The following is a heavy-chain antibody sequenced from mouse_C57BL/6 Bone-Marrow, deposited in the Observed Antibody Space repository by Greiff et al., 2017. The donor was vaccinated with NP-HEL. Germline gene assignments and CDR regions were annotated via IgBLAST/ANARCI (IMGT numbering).Heavy chain of an antibody. V-gene: IGHV1-64*01. CDR1: GYTFTSYW. Sequence: QVQLQQPGAELVKPGASVKLSCKASGYTFTSYWMHWVKQRPGQGLEWIGMIHPNSGSTNYNEKFKSKATLTVDKSSSTAYMQLSSLTSEDFAVYYGARHGSSYWYFDVWGTGTTVTVSS. J-gene: IGHJ1*03. CDR2: IHPNSGST. CDR3: ARHGSSYWYFDV. D-gene: IGHD1-1*01.